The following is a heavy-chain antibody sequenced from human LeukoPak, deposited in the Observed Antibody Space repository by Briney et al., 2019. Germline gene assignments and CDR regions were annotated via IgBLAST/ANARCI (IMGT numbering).Heavy chain of an antibody. V-gene: IGHV3-53*01. D-gene: IGHD3-16*01. CDR2: IYSGGST. Sequence: GGSLRLSCAASGFTVSSNYMSWVRQAPGKGLEWVSVIYSGGSTYYADSVKGRFTISRDNSKNTLYLQMNSLRAEDTAVYYCARASYTPANFDYWGQGTLVTVSS. CDR3: ARASYTPANFDY. J-gene: IGHJ4*02. CDR1: GFTVSSNY.